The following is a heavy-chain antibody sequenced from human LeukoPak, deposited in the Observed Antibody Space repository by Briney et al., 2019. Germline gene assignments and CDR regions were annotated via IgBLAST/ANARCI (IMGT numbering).Heavy chain of an antibody. V-gene: IGHV4-34*01. D-gene: IGHD5-24*01. J-gene: IGHJ4*02. Sequence: ASETLSLTCAVYGGSLSGYYWSWIRQPPGKGLEWIGEINHSGSTNYNPSLKSRVTISVDTSKNQFSLKLSSVTAADTAVYYCARGRRDGYMVYWGQGTLVTVSS. CDR1: GGSLSGYY. CDR2: INHSGST. CDR3: ARGRRDGYMVY.